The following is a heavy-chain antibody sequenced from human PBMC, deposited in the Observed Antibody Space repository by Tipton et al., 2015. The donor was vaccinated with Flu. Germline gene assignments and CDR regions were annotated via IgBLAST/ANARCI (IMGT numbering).Heavy chain of an antibody. J-gene: IGHJ4*02. D-gene: IGHD3-10*01. CDR1: GGFITSGSYY. Sequence: LSLTCTVSGGFITSGSYYWSWIRQSAGKGLEWIGRIYTTGSTNYNPSLRSRVTISGDTSKNQFSLQLNSVTAEDTAVYYCARSPSYSGSGIYPYYFDDWGQGTLVTVSS. CDR2: IYTTGST. CDR3: ARSPSYSGSGIYPYYFDD. V-gene: IGHV4-61*02.